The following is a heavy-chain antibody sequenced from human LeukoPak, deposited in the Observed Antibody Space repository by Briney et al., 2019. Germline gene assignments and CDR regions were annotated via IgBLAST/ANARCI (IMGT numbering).Heavy chain of an antibody. CDR2: IHPRRGDT. V-gene: IGHV1-2*02. CDR1: GYTFTGYY. D-gene: IGHD3-10*01. J-gene: IGHJ4*02. Sequence: GASVKVSCKASGYTFTGYYMHWVRQAPGQGLEWMGWIHPRRGDTNYAQKFQGRATMTRDTSISTAYLDLSSLRSDDTAVYYCARDGDYGTGSYYRGCIDSWGQGTPVTVSP. CDR3: ARDGDYGTGSYYRGCIDS.